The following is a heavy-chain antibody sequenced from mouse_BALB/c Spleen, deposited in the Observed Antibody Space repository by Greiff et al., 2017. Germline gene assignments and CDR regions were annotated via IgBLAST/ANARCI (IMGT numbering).Heavy chain of an antibody. CDR2: IDPANGNT. CDR3: GGNFDY. Sequence: EVKLMESGAELVKPGASVKLSCTASGFNIKDTYMHWVKQRPEQGLEWIGRIDPANGNTKYDPKFQGKATITADTSSNTAYLQLSSLTSEDTAVYYCGGNFDYWGQGTTLTVSS. J-gene: IGHJ2*01. D-gene: IGHD1-1*02. V-gene: IGHV14-3*02. CDR1: GFNIKDTY.